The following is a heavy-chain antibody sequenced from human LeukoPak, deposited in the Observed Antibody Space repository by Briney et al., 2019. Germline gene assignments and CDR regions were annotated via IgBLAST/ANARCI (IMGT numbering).Heavy chain of an antibody. CDR1: GFTFSSYW. V-gene: IGHV3-74*01. J-gene: IGHJ4*02. D-gene: IGHD1-26*01. CDR3: ARARNSGSYFDY. CDR2: INGDGGST. Sequence: GGSLRLSCAASGFTFSSYWMHWVRQAPGKGLVWVSRINGDGGSTTYADSVKGRFTISRDNAKNSLYLQMNSLRAEDTAVYYCARARNSGSYFDYWGQGTLVTVSS.